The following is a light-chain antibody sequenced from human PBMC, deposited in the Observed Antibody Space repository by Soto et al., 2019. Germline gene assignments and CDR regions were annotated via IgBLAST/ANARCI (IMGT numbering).Light chain of an antibody. CDR2: EVS. CDR3: SSYISSSTFVV. J-gene: IGLJ2*01. Sequence: QSVLTQPASVSGSPGQSITISCTGTSRDVGGYNYVCWHQQHPGKAPKVIITEVSNRPSGVSNRFSGSKSGNTASLTISGLQAEDEADYYCSSYISSSTFVVFGGGTKLTVL. V-gene: IGLV2-14*01. CDR1: SRDVGGYNY.